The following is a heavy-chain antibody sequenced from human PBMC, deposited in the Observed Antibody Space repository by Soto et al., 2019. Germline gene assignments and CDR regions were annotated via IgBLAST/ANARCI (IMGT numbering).Heavy chain of an antibody. CDR3: ARAPEMFDY. CDR2: ISAYKGNT. Sequence: QVQLVQSGAEVKKPGASVKVSCKASRSTFTSYGISWMRQAPGQGLEWMGWISAYKGNTNYAQKLQGRVTMTTDTSTSTAYMDLRRLRSDATAVYYCARAPEMFDYWGQGTRVTVSS. V-gene: IGHV1-18*01. CDR1: RSTFTSYG. J-gene: IGHJ4*02.